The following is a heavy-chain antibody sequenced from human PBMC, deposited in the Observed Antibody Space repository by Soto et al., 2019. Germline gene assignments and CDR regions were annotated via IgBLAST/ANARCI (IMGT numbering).Heavy chain of an antibody. Sequence: VQLVESGGGVVQPGRSLRLSCAASGFTFSDYAMHWVRQAPGKGLEWVAVVSHDGRNTHYADSVKGRFTISRDSSKNTVSLEMPSLRAEDTAVYYCARGGRQWLVTSDFNCWGQGALVTVSS. J-gene: IGHJ4*02. D-gene: IGHD6-19*01. CDR2: VSHDGRNT. CDR3: ARGGRQWLVTSDFNC. CDR1: GFTFSDYA. V-gene: IGHV3-30*03.